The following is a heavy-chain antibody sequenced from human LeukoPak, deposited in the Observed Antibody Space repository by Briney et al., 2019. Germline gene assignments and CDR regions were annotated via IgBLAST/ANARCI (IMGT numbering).Heavy chain of an antibody. V-gene: IGHV3-7*04. CDR2: IKEDGSEKK. CDR3: ARGGYRYEY. J-gene: IGHJ4*02. D-gene: IGHD5-12*01. Sequence: GGSLRLSCAASGFTFSTYAVSWVRQSPGKGLEWVANIKEDGSEKKYYEDSVKGRFTISRDNTKKSLYLQMNSLRAEDTAVYYCARGGYRYEYWGQGTLVTVSS. CDR1: GFTFSTYA.